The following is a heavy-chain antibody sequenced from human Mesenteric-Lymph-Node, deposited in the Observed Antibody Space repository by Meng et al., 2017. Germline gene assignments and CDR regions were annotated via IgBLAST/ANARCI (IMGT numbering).Heavy chain of an antibody. CDR1: GFTFSSYA. CDR3: ARDLHYDDNSGYFTDGMDD. V-gene: IGHV3-30*04. J-gene: IGHJ6*02. Sequence: GESLKISCAASGFTFSSYAMHWVRQAPGKGLEWVAVISYDGSNKYYADSVKGRFTISRDNSKNTLYLQMNSLRAEDTAVYYCARDLHYDDNSGYFTDGMDDWGQGTTVTVSS. CDR2: ISYDGSNK. D-gene: IGHD3-22*01.